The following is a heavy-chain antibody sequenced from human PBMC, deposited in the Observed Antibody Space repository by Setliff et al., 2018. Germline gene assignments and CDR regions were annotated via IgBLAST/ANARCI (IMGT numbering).Heavy chain of an antibody. D-gene: IGHD1-1*01. V-gene: IGHV4-38-2*02. J-gene: IGHJ6*03. CDR2: VYYSGTT. Sequence: SETLSLTCTVSDFSVGSVYYWGWIRQSPGKGLEWIASVYYSGTTYYNPSLESRVTMSVDTSKNQFSLKLRYVTAADTALYYCARVVPYKYRDVWGKGTTVTVS. CDR1: DFSVGSVYY. CDR3: ARVVPYKYRDV.